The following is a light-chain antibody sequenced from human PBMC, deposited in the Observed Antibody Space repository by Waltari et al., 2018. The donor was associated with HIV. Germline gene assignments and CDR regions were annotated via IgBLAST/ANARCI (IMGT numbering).Light chain of an antibody. CDR3: CSYAGSSTLL. CDR2: DVS. J-gene: IGLJ2*01. V-gene: IGLV2-23*02. Sequence: QSALPQPASVSGSPGQSLTISCPGASSDVGGYNHVSGYQQHPGKAPKLMIYDVSERPSGVSNRFSGSKSGNTASLTISGLQAEDEADYNCCSYAGSSTLLFGGGTKVTVL. CDR1: SSDVGGYNH.